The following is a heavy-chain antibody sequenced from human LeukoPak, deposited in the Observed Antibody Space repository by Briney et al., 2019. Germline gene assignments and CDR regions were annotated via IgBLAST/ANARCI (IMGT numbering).Heavy chain of an antibody. CDR2: IRYDGSNK. CDR1: FTXXXYG. CDR3: ASGGGLGYCSSTSCYLGY. D-gene: IGHD2-2*01. J-gene: IGHJ4*02. Sequence: FTXXXYGMHWVRQAPGKGLEWVAFIRYDGSNKYYADSVKGRFTISRDNSKNTLYMQMNSLRAEDTAVYYCASGGGLGYCSSTSCYLGYWGQGTLVTVSS. V-gene: IGHV3-30*02.